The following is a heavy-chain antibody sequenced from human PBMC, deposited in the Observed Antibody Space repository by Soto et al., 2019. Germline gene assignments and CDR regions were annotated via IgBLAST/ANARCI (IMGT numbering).Heavy chain of an antibody. J-gene: IGHJ4*02. CDR3: ARGGDFWSGFSPFDY. V-gene: IGHV3-30-3*01. CDR2: ISYDGSNK. D-gene: IGHD3-3*01. CDR1: GFTFSSYA. Sequence: SLRLSCAASGFTFSSYAMHWVRQAPGKGLEWVAVISYDGSNKYYADSVKGRFTISRDNSKNTLYLQMNSLRAEDTAVYYCARGGDFWSGFSPFDYWGQGTLVTVSS.